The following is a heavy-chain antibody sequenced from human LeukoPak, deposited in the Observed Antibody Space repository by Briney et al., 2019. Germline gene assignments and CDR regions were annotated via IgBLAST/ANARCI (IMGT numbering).Heavy chain of an antibody. D-gene: IGHD2-15*01. J-gene: IGHJ4*02. V-gene: IGHV4-59*08. CDR3: ARLSLHCSGGSCYRGAFDS. Sequence: SETLSLTCTVSGGSTGSDYWSWIRQPPGKGLEWVAYVYYSGVTSYNPSLKSRVAISIDTSKNQFSLNLSSVTAADTAVYYCARLSLHCSGGSCYRGAFDSWGQGTLVTVSS. CDR1: GGSTGSDY. CDR2: VYYSGVT.